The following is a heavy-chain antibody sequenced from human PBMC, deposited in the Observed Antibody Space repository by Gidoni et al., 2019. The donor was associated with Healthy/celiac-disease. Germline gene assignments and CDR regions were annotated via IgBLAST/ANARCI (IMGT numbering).Heavy chain of an antibody. J-gene: IGHJ5*02. CDR1: GGSISSYY. D-gene: IGHD5-12*01. Sequence: QVQLQESGPGLVKPSETLSATCTVSGGSISSYYWSWIRQPPGKGLEWIGYIYYSGSTNYNPSLKSRVTISVDTSKNQFSLKLSSVTAADTAVYYCARDRDGYNLWGQGTLVTVSS. CDR2: IYYSGST. V-gene: IGHV4-59*01. CDR3: ARDRDGYNL.